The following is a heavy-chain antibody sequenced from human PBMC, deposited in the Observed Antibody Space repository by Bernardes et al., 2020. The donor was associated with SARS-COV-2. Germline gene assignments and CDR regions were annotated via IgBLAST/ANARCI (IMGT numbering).Heavy chain of an antibody. Sequence: SETLSLTCAVYGGSLTDYYWTWVRQPPGKPVEWIGDIDHRGSANYNPSLKSRVTISLDKSKSQFSLKLTSMTAADRAVYYCARWVVTIFGVLIMIPASGWLDPWGQGTPVTVSS. V-gene: IGHV4-34*01. D-gene: IGHD3-3*01. CDR3: ARWVVTIFGVLIMIPASGWLDP. J-gene: IGHJ5*02. CDR2: IDHRGSA. CDR1: GGSLTDYY.